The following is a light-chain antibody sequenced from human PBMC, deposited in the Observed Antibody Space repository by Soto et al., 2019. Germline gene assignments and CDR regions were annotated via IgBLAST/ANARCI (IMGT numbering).Light chain of an antibody. CDR3: QQYRAWPRT. Sequence: MVLSQTPAPLSVSPGAKATLSYRASQTVSSNLAWYQQKPGQAPRLLIYGASTRATDMPGTFSGRGSGTEFTLTITSLRPEDFGVYYCQQYRAWPRTVGQGTKVDI. CDR1: QTVSSN. V-gene: IGKV3-15*01. CDR2: GAS. J-gene: IGKJ1*01.